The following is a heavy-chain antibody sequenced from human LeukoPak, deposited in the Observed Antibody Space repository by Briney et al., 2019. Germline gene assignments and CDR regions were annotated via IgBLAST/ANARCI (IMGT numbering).Heavy chain of an antibody. J-gene: IGHJ6*03. Sequence: GGSLRLSCAASGFTFSSYWMSWVRQAPGKGLEWVANIKQDGSEKYYVDSVKGRFTISRENAKNSLYLQMNSLRAEDTAVYYCARSFYGHDPYYCYMDIWGKGTTVTVSS. CDR1: GFTFSSYW. D-gene: IGHD2-2*01. CDR3: ARSFYGHDPYYCYMDI. CDR2: IKQDGSEK. V-gene: IGHV3-7*01.